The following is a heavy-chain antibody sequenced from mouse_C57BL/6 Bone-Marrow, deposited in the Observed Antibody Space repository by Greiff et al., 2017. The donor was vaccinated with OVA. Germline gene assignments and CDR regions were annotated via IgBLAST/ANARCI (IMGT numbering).Heavy chain of an antibody. Sequence: QVQLQQPGAELVRPGPSVKLSCKASGYTFTSYWMHWVKQRPGQGLEWIGVIDPSDSYTNYNQKFKGKATLTVDTSSSTAYMQLSSLTSEDSAVYYCARVYYYGSSWYFDVWGTGTTVTVSS. V-gene: IGHV1-59*01. CDR3: ARVYYYGSSWYFDV. CDR1: GYTFTSYW. CDR2: IDPSDSYT. D-gene: IGHD1-1*01. J-gene: IGHJ1*03.